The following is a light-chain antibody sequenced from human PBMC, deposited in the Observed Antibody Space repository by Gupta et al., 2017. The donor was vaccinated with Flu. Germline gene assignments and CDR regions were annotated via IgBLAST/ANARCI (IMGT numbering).Light chain of an antibody. Sequence: VVTPEPSLTVSPGGTVTLTCASSTVTVTRGYYPNWFQQKPGHAPRALIFIADNRHAWTPDRFSGSIGGGKAVLTVSGVQTDDEEDYYCRRASGGAWVFGGGTKLIV. J-gene: IGLJ3*02. CDR3: RRASGGAWV. CDR2: IAD. CDR1: TVTVTRGYY. V-gene: IGLV7-43*01.